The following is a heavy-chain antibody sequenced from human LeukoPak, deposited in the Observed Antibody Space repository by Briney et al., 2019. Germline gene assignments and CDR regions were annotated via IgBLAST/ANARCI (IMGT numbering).Heavy chain of an antibody. CDR2: INPSGGST. CDR3: ARDQVYYYDSSGYYFDY. D-gene: IGHD3-22*01. J-gene: IGHJ4*02. CDR1: GYTFTSYY. V-gene: IGHV1-46*01. Sequence: GASVKVSCKASGYTFTSYYMHWVRQAPGQGLEWMGIINPSGGSTSYAQKFQGRVTMTRDTSTSTVYMELSSLRSEDTAVHYCARDQVYYYDSSGYYFDYWGQGTLVTVSS.